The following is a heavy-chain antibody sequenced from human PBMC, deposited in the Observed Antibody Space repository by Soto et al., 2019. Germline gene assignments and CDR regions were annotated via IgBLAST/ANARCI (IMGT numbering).Heavy chain of an antibody. J-gene: IGHJ4*02. V-gene: IGHV3-23*01. CDR1: GFTFSSYA. D-gene: IGHD3-9*01. CDR3: AKDSRFYDLLNGYYPFDY. Sequence: EVQLLESGGGLVQPGGSLRLSCAASGFTFSSYAMSWVRQAPGKGLEWVSAISGSGGSTYYANSVKGRFTITRDNSKNTLYLQMNSLRAEHTAVYSCAKDSRFYDLLNGYYPFDYWGQGTLVTVSS. CDR2: ISGSGGST.